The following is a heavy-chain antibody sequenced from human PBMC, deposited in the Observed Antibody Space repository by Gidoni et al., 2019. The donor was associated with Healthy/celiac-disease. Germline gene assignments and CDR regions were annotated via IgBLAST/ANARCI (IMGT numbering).Heavy chain of an antibody. CDR3: AKDQTPEHYYYYMDV. V-gene: IGHV3-30*18. J-gene: IGHJ6*03. Sequence: QVQLVESGGGVVPPGRSLRLSCAASGFAFSSYGMHWVRQAPDKGLEWVAVISYDGSNKYYADSVKGRFTISRDNSKNTLYLQMNSLRAEDTAVYYCAKDQTPEHYYYYMDVWGKGTTVTVSS. CDR1: GFAFSSYG. D-gene: IGHD1-26*01. CDR2: ISYDGSNK.